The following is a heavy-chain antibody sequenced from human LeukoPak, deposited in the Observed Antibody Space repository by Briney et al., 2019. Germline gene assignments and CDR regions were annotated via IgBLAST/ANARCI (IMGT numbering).Heavy chain of an antibody. V-gene: IGHV3-7*03. CDR3: AKGSQRGVYYYDSSGYLPYYFDY. J-gene: IGHJ4*02. D-gene: IGHD3-22*01. CDR1: GFTFSSYW. Sequence: GGSLRLSCAASGFTFSSYWMSWVRQAPGKGLEWVANIKQDGSEKYYVDSVKGRFTISRDNSKNTLYLQMNSLRAEDTAVYYCAKGSQRGVYYYDSSGYLPYYFDYWGQGTLVTVSS. CDR2: IKQDGSEK.